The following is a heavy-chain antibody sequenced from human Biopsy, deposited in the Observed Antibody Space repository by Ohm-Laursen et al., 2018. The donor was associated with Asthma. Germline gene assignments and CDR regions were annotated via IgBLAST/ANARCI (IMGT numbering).Heavy chain of an antibody. CDR2: ISYDGSNK. V-gene: IGHV3-30-3*01. J-gene: IGHJ4*02. CDR3: ASQSSGPDFWSGYYYFDY. Sequence: SLRLSCAASGFTFSSYAMHWVRQAPGKGLEWVAVISYDGSNKYYADSVKGRFTISRDNSKNTLYLQTNSLRAEDTAVYYCASQSSGPDFWSGYYYFDYWGQGTLVTVSS. CDR1: GFTFSSYA. D-gene: IGHD3-3*01.